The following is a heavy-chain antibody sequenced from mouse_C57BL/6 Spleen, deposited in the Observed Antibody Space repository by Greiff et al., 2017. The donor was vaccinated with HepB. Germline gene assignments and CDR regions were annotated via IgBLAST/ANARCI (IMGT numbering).Heavy chain of an antibody. D-gene: IGHD2-1*01. CDR3: ARELLFDY. J-gene: IGHJ2*01. CDR2: METGDGDT. Sequence: VQLQQSGAELVKPGASVKISCKASGYAFSSYWMNWVKQRPGKGLEGMGQMETGDGDTNYNGKFKGKATLTADKSSSTAYMQLSSLTSEDSAVYFCARELLFDYWGQGTTLTVSS. V-gene: IGHV1-80*01. CDR1: GYAFSSYW.